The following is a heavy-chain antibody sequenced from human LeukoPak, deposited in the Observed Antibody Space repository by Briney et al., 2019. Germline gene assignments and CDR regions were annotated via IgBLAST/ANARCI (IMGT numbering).Heavy chain of an antibody. V-gene: IGHV4-34*01. CDR3: ARGGAWRRGFAY. Sequence: SETLSLTCAVYGGSFSGYYWSWHRQPPGKGLEWVGEINHSGSTNYNPSLKRRVTISVDTSKNQFSLKLSSVTAADTAVYYCARGGAWRRGFAYWGQGTLVTVSS. CDR2: INHSGST. J-gene: IGHJ4*02. D-gene: IGHD3-10*01. CDR1: GGSFSGYY.